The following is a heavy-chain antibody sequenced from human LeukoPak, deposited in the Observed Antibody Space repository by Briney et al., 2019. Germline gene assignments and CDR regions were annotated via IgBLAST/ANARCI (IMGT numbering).Heavy chain of an antibody. CDR1: GGSISSGSYY. V-gene: IGHV4-61*02. Sequence: PSQTLSLTCTVSGGSISSGSYYWSWIRQPAGKGLEWIGRIYTSGNTNYNPSLKSRVTISVDTSKNQFSLKLSSVTAADTAVYYCARVILRYFDWLSSRSDAFDIWGQGTMVTVSS. D-gene: IGHD3-9*01. CDR3: ARVILRYFDWLSSRSDAFDI. CDR2: IYTSGNT. J-gene: IGHJ3*02.